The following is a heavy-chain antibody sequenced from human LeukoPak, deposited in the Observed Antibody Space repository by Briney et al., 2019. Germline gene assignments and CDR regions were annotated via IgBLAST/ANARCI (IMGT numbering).Heavy chain of an antibody. J-gene: IGHJ6*03. CDR3: AREPLYCSGGSCSQRHYYYYMDV. CDR2: ISYDGSNK. Sequence: PGGSLRLSCAASGFTFSSYAMHWVRQAPGKGLEWVAVISYDGSNKYYADSVKGRFTISRDNSKNTLYLQMNSLRAEDTAVYYCAREPLYCSGGSCSQRHYYYYMDVWGKGTTVTISS. CDR1: GFTFSSYA. D-gene: IGHD2-15*01. V-gene: IGHV3-30*04.